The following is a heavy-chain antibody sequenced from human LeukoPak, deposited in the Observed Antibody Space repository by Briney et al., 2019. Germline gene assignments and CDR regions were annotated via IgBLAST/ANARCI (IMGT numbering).Heavy chain of an antibody. J-gene: IGHJ4*02. Sequence: GGSLRLSCAATAFSLSAYNMNWVRQAPGKGLEWVSSISYTGTYIYYADSVKGRFTISRDNAQNSLYLQMNSLRAEDTAIYYCVRDRGTYRPIDYWGQGTLVTVSS. V-gene: IGHV3-21*04. CDR2: ISYTGTYI. CDR1: AFSLSAYN. CDR3: VRDRGTYRPIDY. D-gene: IGHD1-26*01.